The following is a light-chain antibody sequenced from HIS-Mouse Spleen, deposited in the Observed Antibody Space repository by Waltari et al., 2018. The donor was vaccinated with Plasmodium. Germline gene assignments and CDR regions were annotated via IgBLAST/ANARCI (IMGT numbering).Light chain of an antibody. J-gene: IGKJ4*01. V-gene: IGKV1-8*01. CDR1: QGISSY. CDR3: QQYYSYPLT. Sequence: IRMTQSPSSFPASTGDRVTITCRASQGISSYLAWDQQNPGKAPKLLSYAASTLQSGVPSRVSGSGSGTDFTLTISCLQSEDFATYYCQQYYSYPLTFGGGTKVEIK. CDR2: AAS.